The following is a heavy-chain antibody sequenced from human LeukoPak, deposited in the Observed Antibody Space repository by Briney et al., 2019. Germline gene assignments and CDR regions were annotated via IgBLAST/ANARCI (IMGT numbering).Heavy chain of an antibody. Sequence: GGSLRISCAASGFTFSSYAMSWVRQAPGKGLEWVSAISGSGGSTYYADSVKGRFTISRDNSKNTLYLQMNSLRAEDTAVYYCAKHWAPLVVPAASPFDYWGQGTLVTVSS. CDR1: GFTFSSYA. V-gene: IGHV3-23*01. D-gene: IGHD2-2*01. CDR3: AKHWAPLVVPAASPFDY. CDR2: ISGSGGST. J-gene: IGHJ4*02.